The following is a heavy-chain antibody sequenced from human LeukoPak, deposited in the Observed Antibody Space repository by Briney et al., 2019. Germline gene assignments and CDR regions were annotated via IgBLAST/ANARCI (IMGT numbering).Heavy chain of an antibody. CDR1: GSSISSNY. Sequence: PSETLSLTCIVSGSSISSNYWSWIRQPPGKGLEWIGYIHHSGSTNNNPSLKSRVTISVDTSKNQFSLKLSSVTAADTAVYYCARHGDHSSPPDWYFDLWGRGTLLTVSS. CDR3: ARHGDHSSPPDWYFDL. CDR2: IHHSGST. J-gene: IGHJ2*01. D-gene: IGHD6-13*01. V-gene: IGHV4-59*08.